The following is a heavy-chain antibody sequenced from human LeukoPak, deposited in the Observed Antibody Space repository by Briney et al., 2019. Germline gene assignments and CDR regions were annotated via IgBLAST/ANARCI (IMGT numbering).Heavy chain of an antibody. Sequence: GGSLRLSCAASGFTFSRYSMNWVRQAPGKGLEWVSSISSSSSYIYYAVSVKGRFTISRDNAKNSLYLQMNSLRADDTAVYYCARANMVRGVGSFFDRNWFDPWGQGTLVTVSS. CDR2: ISSSSSYI. D-gene: IGHD3-10*01. V-gene: IGHV3-21*04. J-gene: IGHJ5*02. CDR3: ARANMVRGVGSFFDRNWFDP. CDR1: GFTFSRYS.